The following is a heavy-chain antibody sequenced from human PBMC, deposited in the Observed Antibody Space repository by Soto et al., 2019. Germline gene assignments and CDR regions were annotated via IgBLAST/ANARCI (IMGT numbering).Heavy chain of an antibody. Sequence: PGGSLRLSCAASGFTFSSYAMSWVRQAPGKGLEWVSAVSGSGGSTYYADSVKGRFTISRDNSKNTLYLQMNSLRAEDTAVYYCAKDGTHDFWSGYYRYERRQIKIYDMDVWGQGTTVTVSS. CDR2: VSGSGGST. CDR3: AKDGTHDFWSGYYRYERRQIKIYDMDV. V-gene: IGHV3-23*01. J-gene: IGHJ6*02. D-gene: IGHD3-3*01. CDR1: GFTFSSYA.